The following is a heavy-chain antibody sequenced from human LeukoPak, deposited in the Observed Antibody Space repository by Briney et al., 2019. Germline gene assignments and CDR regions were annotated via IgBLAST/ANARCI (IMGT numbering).Heavy chain of an antibody. J-gene: IGHJ4*02. V-gene: IGHV3-49*04. D-gene: IGHD7-27*01. CDR3: TSRTGFIDY. CDR1: GFTFGDYA. CDR2: IRSKAYGGTT. Sequence: QPGGSLRLSCTASGFTFGDYAMSWVRQAPVKGLEWVGFIRSKAYGGTTEYAASVKGRFTISRGDSKSIAYLQMNSLKTEDTAVYYCTSRTGFIDYWGQGTLVTVSS.